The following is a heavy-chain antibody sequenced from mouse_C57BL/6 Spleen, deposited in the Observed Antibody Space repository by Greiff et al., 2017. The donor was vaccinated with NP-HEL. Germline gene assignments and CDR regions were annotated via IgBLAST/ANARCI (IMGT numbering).Heavy chain of an antibody. CDR3: ARDYYDYDQSLYYAMDY. D-gene: IGHD2-4*01. V-gene: IGHV1-82*01. CDR1: GYAFSSSW. J-gene: IGHJ4*01. Sequence: VQLQQSGPELVKPGASVKISCKASGYAFSSSWMNWVKQRPGKGLEWIGRIYPGDGDTNYNGKFKGKATLTADKSSSTAYMQLSSLTSEDSAVYFCARDYYDYDQSLYYAMDYWGQGTSVTVSS. CDR2: IYPGDGDT.